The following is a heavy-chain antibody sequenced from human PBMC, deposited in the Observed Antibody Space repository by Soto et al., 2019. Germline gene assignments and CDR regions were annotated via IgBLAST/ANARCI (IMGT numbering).Heavy chain of an antibody. CDR1: GGSISSGGYY. J-gene: IGHJ6*02. CDR3: ARAYGSGYMDV. CDR2: IYYSGST. Sequence: QVQLQESGPGLVKPSQTLSLTYTVSGGSISSGGYYWSWIRQHPGKGLEWIGYIYYSGSTYYNPSLKSRVTISVDTSKNQFSLKRSSVTAADTAVYYCARAYGSGYMDVWGQGTTVTVSS. D-gene: IGHD3-10*01. V-gene: IGHV4-31*03.